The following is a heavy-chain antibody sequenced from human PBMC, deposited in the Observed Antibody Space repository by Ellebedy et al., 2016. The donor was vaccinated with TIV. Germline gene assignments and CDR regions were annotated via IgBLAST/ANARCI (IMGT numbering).Heavy chain of an antibody. D-gene: IGHD6-19*01. CDR2: VWYDGSNK. V-gene: IGHV3-33*08. CDR3: ARDQMGIAVGVAWFDP. Sequence: GESLKISCAASGFTFSSYGMHWVRQAPGKGLEWVAVVWYDGSNKYYADSVKGRFTISRDNSKNTLYLQMNSLRAEDTAEYYCARDQMGIAVGVAWFDPWGQGTPVTVSS. CDR1: GFTFSSYG. J-gene: IGHJ5*02.